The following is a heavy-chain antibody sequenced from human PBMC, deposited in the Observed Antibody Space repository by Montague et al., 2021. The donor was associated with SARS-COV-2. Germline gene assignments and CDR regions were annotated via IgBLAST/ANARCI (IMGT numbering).Heavy chain of an antibody. D-gene: IGHD1-20*01. CDR1: GGSISRYH. Sequence: SETLSLTCSVSGGSISRYHWSWIRQSPGKGLEWIGYIFHSGVTDYNPSLKSRVTISVDMSKNQFSLQLNSVTAADSAVYYCARTEYNWNDWFDPWGQGTLVTVSS. CDR2: IFHSGVT. J-gene: IGHJ5*02. V-gene: IGHV4-59*13. CDR3: ARTEYNWNDWFDP.